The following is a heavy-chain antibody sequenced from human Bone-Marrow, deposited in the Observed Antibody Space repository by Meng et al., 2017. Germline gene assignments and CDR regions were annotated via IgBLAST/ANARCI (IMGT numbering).Heavy chain of an antibody. CDR2: ISSSGSTI. V-gene: IGHV3-48*03. J-gene: IGHJ4*02. CDR1: GFTFSSYE. Sequence: GGSLRLSCAASGFTFSSYEMNWVRQAPGKGLEWVSYISSSGSTIYYADSVKGRFTISRDNAKNSLYLQMNSLRAEDTAVYYCARAQSGYSYGYGGYGGQGTLVTVSS. D-gene: IGHD5-18*01. CDR3: ARAQSGYSYGYGGY.